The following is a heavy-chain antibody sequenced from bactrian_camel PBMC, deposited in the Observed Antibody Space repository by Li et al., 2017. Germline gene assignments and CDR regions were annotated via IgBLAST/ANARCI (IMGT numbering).Heavy chain of an antibody. Sequence: QLVESGGGLVQPGGSLRLSCTGPGFTFSTYYMTWVRQAPGKGLEWVSTISTSTTGARYSDSVKGRFTISRDNAKSTMYLQMTSLKPEDTAVYYCGINLDVTPGQGTQVTV. CDR1: GFTFSTYY. V-gene: IGHV3-2*01. CDR2: ISTSTTGA. J-gene: IGHJ4*01.